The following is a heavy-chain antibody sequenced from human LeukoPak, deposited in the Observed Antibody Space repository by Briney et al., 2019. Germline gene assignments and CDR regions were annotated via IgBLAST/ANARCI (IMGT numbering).Heavy chain of an antibody. J-gene: IGHJ4*02. CDR1: GFIFSNYW. Sequence: GGSLRLSCAASGFIFSNYWMSWLRQAPGKGLEWVANIRQEGSKKNYVDSVEGRFTISRDNAQISVYLQMTSLRAEDTAVYYCATDTGHGYFESWGQGTLVTVSS. CDR2: IRQEGSKK. V-gene: IGHV3-7*01. CDR3: ATDTGHGYFES. D-gene: IGHD4-17*01.